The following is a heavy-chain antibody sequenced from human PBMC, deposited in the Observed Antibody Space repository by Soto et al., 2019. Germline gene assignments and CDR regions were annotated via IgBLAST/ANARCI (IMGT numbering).Heavy chain of an antibody. Sequence: GGSLRISCAASGFTFDDYTMHWVRQAPGKGLEWVSLISWDGGSTYYADSVKGRFTISRDNCKNSLYLQMNSLRTEDTALYYCAKAVVVAAHYYYGMDVWGQGTTVTVSS. J-gene: IGHJ6*02. V-gene: IGHV3-43*01. CDR1: GFTFDDYT. D-gene: IGHD2-15*01. CDR2: ISWDGGST. CDR3: AKAVVVAAHYYYGMDV.